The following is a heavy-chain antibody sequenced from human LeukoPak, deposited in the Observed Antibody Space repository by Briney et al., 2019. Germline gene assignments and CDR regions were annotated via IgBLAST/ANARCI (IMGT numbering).Heavy chain of an antibody. CDR1: GGSISSYY. CDR2: IYYSGST. D-gene: IGHD6-6*01. CDR3: ARDFSSSFLFDY. J-gene: IGHJ4*02. V-gene: IGHV4-59*12. Sequence: SETLSLTCTVSGGSISSYYWSWIRQPPGKGLEWIGYIYYSGSTNYNPSLKSRVTISVDTSKNQFSLKLSSVTAADTAVYYCARDFSSSFLFDYWGQGTLVTVSS.